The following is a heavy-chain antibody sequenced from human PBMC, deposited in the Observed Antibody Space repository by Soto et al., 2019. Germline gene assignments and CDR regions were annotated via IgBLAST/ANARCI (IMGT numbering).Heavy chain of an antibody. CDR2: ISHDGSNT. CDR1: GFSFSSYA. CDR3: ANPYYGAGSYYPDAFDV. J-gene: IGHJ3*01. Sequence: QVQLVESGGGLVQPGTSLRLSCGASGFSFSSYAMNWVRQAPGKGLEWVAVISHDGSNTYYGDSVKGRFTISRDNSENTLFLQMNSPRAEDTAVYYCANPYYGAGSYYPDAFDVWGQGTSVTVSS. V-gene: IGHV3-30*18. D-gene: IGHD3-10*01.